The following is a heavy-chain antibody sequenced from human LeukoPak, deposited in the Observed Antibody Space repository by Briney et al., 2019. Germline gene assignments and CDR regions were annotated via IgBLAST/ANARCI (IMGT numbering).Heavy chain of an antibody. V-gene: IGHV1-2*02. CDR3: ARVTTVTTYGMDV. J-gene: IGHJ6*02. CDR2: INPKTGST. Sequence: ASVKVSCKASGYTFTDRYIHWVRQAPGQGLEWMGWINPKTGSTNYAQSLQGRVTLTRDTSLNTAYLELSGLRSPETAVYYCARVTTVTTYGMDVWGQGTTVTVSS. D-gene: IGHD4-11*01. CDR1: GYTFTDRY.